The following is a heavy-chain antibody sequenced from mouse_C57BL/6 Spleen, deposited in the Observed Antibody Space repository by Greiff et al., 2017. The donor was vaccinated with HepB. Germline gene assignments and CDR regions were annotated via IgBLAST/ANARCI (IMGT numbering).Heavy chain of an antibody. Sequence: VKLMESGPGLVQPSQSLSITCTVSGFSLTSYGVHWVRQSPGKGLEWLGVIWSGGSTDYNAAFISRLSISKDNSKSQVFFKMNSLQADDTAIYYCARRNSNYVFDYWGQGTTLTVSS. CDR3: ARRNSNYVFDY. J-gene: IGHJ2*01. CDR1: GFSLTSYG. V-gene: IGHV2-2*01. D-gene: IGHD2-5*01. CDR2: IWSGGST.